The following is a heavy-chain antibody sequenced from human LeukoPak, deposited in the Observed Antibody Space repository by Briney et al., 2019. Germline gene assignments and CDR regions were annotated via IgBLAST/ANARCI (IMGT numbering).Heavy chain of an antibody. CDR3: ARETSSGWYNPYYYYYGMGV. Sequence: ASVKVSCKASGYTFTSYGISWVRQAPGQGLEWMGWISAYNGNTNYAQKLQGRVTMTTDTSTSTAYMELRSLRSDDTAVYYCARETSSGWYNPYYYYYGMGVWGQGTTVTVSS. V-gene: IGHV1-18*01. CDR2: ISAYNGNT. D-gene: IGHD6-19*01. J-gene: IGHJ6*02. CDR1: GYTFTSYG.